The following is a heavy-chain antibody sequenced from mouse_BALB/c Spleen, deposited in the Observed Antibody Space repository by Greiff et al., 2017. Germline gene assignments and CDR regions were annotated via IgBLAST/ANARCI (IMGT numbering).Heavy chain of an antibody. Sequence: VQLQQSGAELARPGASVKLSCKASGYTFTDYYINWVKQRTGQGLEWIGEIYPGSGNTYYNEKFKDKATLTVDKSSSTAYMQLSSLTSEDSAVYYCARDYYGKNFDYWGQGTTLTVSS. CDR1: GYTFTDYY. V-gene: IGHV1-77*01. D-gene: IGHD1-1*01. CDR2: IYPGSGNT. J-gene: IGHJ2*01. CDR3: ARDYYGKNFDY.